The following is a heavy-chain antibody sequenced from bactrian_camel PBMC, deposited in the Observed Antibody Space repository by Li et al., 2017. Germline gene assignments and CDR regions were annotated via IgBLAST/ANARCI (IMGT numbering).Heavy chain of an antibody. Sequence: HVQLVESGGGSVQAGGSLRLSCVVSGFTASSYCMGWFRQAPGMEREAVAAISTGLGRAHYADSVLGRFTISKDNARKTVYLQMNSLQPDDTAMYYCAADLCAGWELSAGWRATDRFAYWGQGTQVTVS. CDR1: GFTASSYC. CDR2: ISTGLGRA. V-gene: IGHV3-3*01. D-gene: IGHD5*01. J-gene: IGHJ4*01. CDR3: AADLCAGWELSAGWRATDRFAY.